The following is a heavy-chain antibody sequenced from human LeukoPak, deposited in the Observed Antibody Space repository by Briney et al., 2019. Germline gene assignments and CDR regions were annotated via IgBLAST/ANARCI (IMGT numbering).Heavy chain of an antibody. CDR2: IYYSGST. J-gene: IGHJ4*01. Sequence: SETLSLTCTVSGGSITPSYWSWIRQPPGKGLEWIGFIYYSGSTNYNPSLKSRVTLSVDTSKNQFSLKLSSVTAADTAAYYCARHAYHYDSSFDNWGRGTLVTVSS. V-gene: IGHV4-59*08. CDR3: ARHAYHYDSSFDN. CDR1: GGSITPSY. D-gene: IGHD3-22*01.